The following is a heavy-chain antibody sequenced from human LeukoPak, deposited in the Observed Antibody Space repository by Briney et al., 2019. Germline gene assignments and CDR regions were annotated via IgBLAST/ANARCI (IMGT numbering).Heavy chain of an antibody. CDR3: ARVHYDILTGFNWFDP. Sequence: ASVKVSCKASGYTLTSYDINWVRQATGQGLEWMGWMNPNSGNTGYAQKFQGRVTMTRNTSISTAYMELSSLRSEDTAVYYCARVHYDILTGFNWFDPWGQGTLVTVSS. J-gene: IGHJ5*02. D-gene: IGHD3-9*01. V-gene: IGHV1-8*01. CDR2: MNPNSGNT. CDR1: GYTLTSYD.